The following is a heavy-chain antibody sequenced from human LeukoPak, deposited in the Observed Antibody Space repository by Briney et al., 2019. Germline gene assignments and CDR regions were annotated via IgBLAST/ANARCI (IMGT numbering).Heavy chain of an antibody. D-gene: IGHD3-10*01. CDR1: GGTFSSYA. J-gene: IGHJ4*02. Sequence: GASVKVSCKASGGTFSSYAISWVRQAPGQGLEWMGRIIPILGIANYAQKFQGRVTITADKSTSTAYMELRSLRSDDTAVYYCARDRFSGPDYWGQGTLVTVSS. V-gene: IGHV1-69*04. CDR2: IIPILGIA. CDR3: ARDRFSGPDY.